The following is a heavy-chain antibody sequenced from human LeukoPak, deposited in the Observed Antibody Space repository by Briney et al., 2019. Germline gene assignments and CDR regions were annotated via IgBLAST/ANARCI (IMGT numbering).Heavy chain of an antibody. D-gene: IGHD3-3*01. CDR3: AKDVYYDFWSGYSDY. Sequence: GGSLRLSCAASGFTFSSYAMSWVRQAPGKGLEWVSALSGSGGSTYYADSVKGRFTISRDNSKNTLYLQMNSLRAEDTAVYYCAKDVYYDFWSGYSDYWGQGTLVTVSS. CDR2: LSGSGGST. J-gene: IGHJ4*02. V-gene: IGHV3-23*01. CDR1: GFTFSSYA.